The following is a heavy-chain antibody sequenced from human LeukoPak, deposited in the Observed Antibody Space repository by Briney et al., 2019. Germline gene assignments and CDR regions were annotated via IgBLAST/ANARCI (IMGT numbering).Heavy chain of an antibody. CDR1: GGSFSGYY. CDR3: ARGWYCSSTSCYKRSDAFDI. CDR2: INHSGST. Sequence: SETLSLTCAVYGGSFSGYYWSWIRQPPGKGLEWIGEINHSGSTNYNPSLKSRVTITVDTSKNQFSLKLSSVTAADTAVYYCARGWYCSSTSCYKRSDAFDIWGQGKMVTVSS. V-gene: IGHV4-34*01. D-gene: IGHD2-2*02. J-gene: IGHJ3*02.